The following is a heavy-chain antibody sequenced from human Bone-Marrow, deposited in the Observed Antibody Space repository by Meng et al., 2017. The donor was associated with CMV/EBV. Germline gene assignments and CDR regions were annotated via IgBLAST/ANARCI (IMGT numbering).Heavy chain of an antibody. V-gene: IGHV3-15*01. D-gene: IGHD3-3*01. CDR3: ARGFTIFGVVIGAFDI. CDR1: GFTFSNAW. CDR2: IKSKTDGGTT. Sequence: GGSLRLSCAASGFTFSNAWMSWVRQAPGKGLEWVGRIKSKTDGGTTDYAAPVKGRFTISRDNSKNTLYLQMNSLRAEDTAVYYCARGFTIFGVVIGAFDIWGQGTMVTVSS. J-gene: IGHJ3*02.